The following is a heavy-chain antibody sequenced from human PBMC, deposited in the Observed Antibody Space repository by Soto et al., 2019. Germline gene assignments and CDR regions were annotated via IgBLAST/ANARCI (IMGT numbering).Heavy chain of an antibody. CDR1: GFTFSRYW. V-gene: IGHV3-74*01. CDR3: TRGLENYSYFDY. J-gene: IGHJ4*02. CDR2: INSDGSST. D-gene: IGHD1-7*01. Sequence: EVQLVESGGGLVQPGGSLRLSCAASGFTFSRYWMHCVRQAPGKGLEWVSRINSDGSSTVYADSVNGRFTISRDNAKNTLYVQMTSLRAEDTAVYYGTRGLENYSYFDYWGQGIVATVSS.